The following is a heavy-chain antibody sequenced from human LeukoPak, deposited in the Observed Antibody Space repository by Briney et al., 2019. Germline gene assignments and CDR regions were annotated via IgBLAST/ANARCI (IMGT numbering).Heavy chain of an antibody. V-gene: IGHV4-38-2*02. J-gene: IGHJ5*02. CDR3: ARVRGQQLVHDWFDP. D-gene: IGHD6-13*01. CDR1: GYSISSGYY. CDR2: IYHSGST. Sequence: PSETLSLTCTVSGYSISSGYYWGWIRQPPGKGLEWIGSIYHSGSTYYNPSLKSRVTISVDTSKNQFSLKLSSVTAADTAVYYCARVRGQQLVHDWFDPWGQGTLVTVSS.